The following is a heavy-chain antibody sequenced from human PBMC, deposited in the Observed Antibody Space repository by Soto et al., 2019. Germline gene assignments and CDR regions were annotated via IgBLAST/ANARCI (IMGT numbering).Heavy chain of an antibody. CDR2: VLYSGAT. Sequence: PPETLSLTCNVSGGPIKTGDYYLNLIRHAPAKGLEWIGYVLYSGATNYSPSLKSRAAISMDTSKNQFSLSLTSVTAADTAVYYCARAGFSYGQLLFWGQGIRVTVSS. CDR3: ARAGFSYGQLLF. V-gene: IGHV4-30-4*01. J-gene: IGHJ4*02. CDR1: GGPIKTGDYY. D-gene: IGHD3-10*01.